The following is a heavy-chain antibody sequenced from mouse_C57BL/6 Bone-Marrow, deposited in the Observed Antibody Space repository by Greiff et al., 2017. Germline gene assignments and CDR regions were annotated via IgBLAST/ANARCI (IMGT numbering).Heavy chain of an antibody. CDR1: GFTFTDYY. Sequence: EVKLVESGGGLVQPGGSLSLSCAASGFTFTDYYMSWVRQPPGKALEWLGFIRNKANGYTTEYSASVKGRFTISRDNSQSILYLEMNALRAEDSATYYCASSRLRRDYYDMDYWGQGTSVTVSS. J-gene: IGHJ4*01. CDR2: IRNKANGYTT. CDR3: ASSRLRRDYYDMDY. V-gene: IGHV7-3*01. D-gene: IGHD2-4*01.